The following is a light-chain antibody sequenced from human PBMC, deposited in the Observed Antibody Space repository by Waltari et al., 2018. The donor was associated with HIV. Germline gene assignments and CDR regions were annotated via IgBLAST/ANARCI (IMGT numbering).Light chain of an antibody. CDR1: TSNIGIKT. Sequence: QSVVPQPPSVSGTPGQTVTISCSGSTSNIGIKTVNWYQHLPGTAPKRLIYGNYPPPSGVPVRLSAAKSGTSASLAIRGLQSGDEADYYCASWDSSLNGWVFGGGTKLTVL. V-gene: IGLV1-44*01. J-gene: IGLJ3*02. CDR2: GNY. CDR3: ASWDSSLNGWV.